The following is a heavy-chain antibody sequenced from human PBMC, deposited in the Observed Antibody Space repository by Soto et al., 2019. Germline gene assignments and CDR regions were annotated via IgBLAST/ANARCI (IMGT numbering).Heavy chain of an antibody. CDR1: GYSFTSYW. CDR3: DV. V-gene: IGHV5-51*01. J-gene: IGHJ6*02. Sequence: LGESLKISCKGSGYSFTSYWIGWVRQMPGKGLEWMGIIYPGDSDTRYNPSFQGQVTISADKSICSAYLQWSSLKASSHYYYGMDVWGQGTTVTVSS. CDR2: IYPGDSDT.